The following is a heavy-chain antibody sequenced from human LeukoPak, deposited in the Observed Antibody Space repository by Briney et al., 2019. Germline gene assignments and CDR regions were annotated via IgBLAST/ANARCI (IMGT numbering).Heavy chain of an antibody. CDR2: ISSNGGST. CDR1: GVTFSSYA. J-gene: IGHJ4*02. D-gene: IGHD3-22*01. V-gene: IGHV3-64*01. Sequence: PGGSLRLSCAASGVTFSSYAMHWVRQAPGKGREYVSAISSNGGSTYYANSVKGRFTISRDNSKNTLYLQMGSLRAEDMAVYYCARAFGGYYYGDYWGQGTLVTVSS. CDR3: ARAFGGYYYGDY.